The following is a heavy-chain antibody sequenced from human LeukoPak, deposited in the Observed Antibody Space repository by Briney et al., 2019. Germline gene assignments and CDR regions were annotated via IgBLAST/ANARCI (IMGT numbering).Heavy chain of an antibody. Sequence: PGGSLRLSCAASGFTFSSYSMNWVRQAPGRGLEWVSYIRSSSSTIYYADSVKGRFTISRDNAKNTLYLQMNSLRAEDTAVYYCARDPDYGGNVDYWGQGTLVTVSS. D-gene: IGHD4-23*01. J-gene: IGHJ4*02. CDR3: ARDPDYGGNVDY. V-gene: IGHV3-48*04. CDR1: GFTFSSYS. CDR2: IRSSSSTI.